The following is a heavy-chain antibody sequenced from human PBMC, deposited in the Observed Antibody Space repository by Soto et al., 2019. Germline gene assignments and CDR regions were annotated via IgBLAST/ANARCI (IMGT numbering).Heavy chain of an antibody. V-gene: IGHV1-18*01. D-gene: IGHD6-13*01. CDR1: GYTFISYG. J-gene: IGHJ4*02. CDR2: ISTYNGKT. CDR3: ARAGYATSWVCILHTGVHGVEIDF. Sequence: QVKLVQSGAEVKKAGASVKVSCKASGYTFISYGIAWVRQAPGQGLEWMGWISTYNGKTNYAQKFQDRVTMTTDTSTSTAYMAVRSLRSDNTALYYCARAGYATSWVCILHTGVHGVEIDFWGQGTLVTVSS.